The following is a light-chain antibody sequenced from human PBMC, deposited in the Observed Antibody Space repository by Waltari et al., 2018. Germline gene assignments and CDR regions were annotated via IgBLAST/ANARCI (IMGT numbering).Light chain of an antibody. CDR3: QAWDSSSDSYV. CDR2: QDK. V-gene: IGLV3-1*01. J-gene: IGLJ1*01. CDR1: KLGHKF. Sequence: SYELTQPPSVSMSAGQTASITCSGDKLGHKFVCWFQQRPGQSPVLVIYQDKKRPSGIPERFSGSNSGNTATLTISGTQPLDEADYYCQAWDSSSDSYVFGSGTKVTV.